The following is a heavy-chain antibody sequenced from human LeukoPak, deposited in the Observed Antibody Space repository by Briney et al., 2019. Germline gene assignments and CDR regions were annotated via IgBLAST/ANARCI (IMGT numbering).Heavy chain of an antibody. D-gene: IGHD4-11*01. J-gene: IGHJ4*02. Sequence: SETLSLTCTVSGDSISSSWYYWGWIRQPPGKGLEWIGSIFYSGSSYYNPSLKSRATISVDTSKNQFSLKLSSVTAADTAVYYCARGGGPALTTVTGGGLDYWGQGTLVTVSS. CDR3: ARGGGPALTTVTGGGLDY. V-gene: IGHV4-39*01. CDR1: GDSISSSWYY. CDR2: IFYSGSS.